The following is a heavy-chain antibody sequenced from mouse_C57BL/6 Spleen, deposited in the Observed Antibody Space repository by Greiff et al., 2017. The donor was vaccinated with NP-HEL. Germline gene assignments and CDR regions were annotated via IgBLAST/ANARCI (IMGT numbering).Heavy chain of an antibody. Sequence: QVQLQQSGAELARPGASVKLSCKASGYTFTSYGISWVKQRTGQGLEWIGEIYPRSGNTYYNEKFKGKATLTADKSSSTAYMELRSLTSEDSAVYFGAREVTTVVAPYYFDYWGQGTTLTVSS. CDR2: IYPRSGNT. CDR1: GYTFTSYG. CDR3: AREVTTVVAPYYFDY. J-gene: IGHJ2*01. V-gene: IGHV1-81*01. D-gene: IGHD1-1*01.